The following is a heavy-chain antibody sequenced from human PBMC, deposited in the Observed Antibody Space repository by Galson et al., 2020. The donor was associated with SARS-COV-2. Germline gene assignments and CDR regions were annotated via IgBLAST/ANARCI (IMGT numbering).Heavy chain of an antibody. CDR1: GGSISSYY. J-gene: IGHJ5*02. D-gene: IGHD6-19*01. CDR2: IYYSGST. Sequence: ASETLSLTCTVSGGSISSYYWSWIRQPPGKGLEWIGYIYYSGSTNYNPSLKSRVTISVDTSKNQFSLKLSSVTAADTAVYYCARVSVAAARGYWFDPWGQGTLVTVSS. V-gene: IGHV4-59*01. CDR3: ARVSVAAARGYWFDP.